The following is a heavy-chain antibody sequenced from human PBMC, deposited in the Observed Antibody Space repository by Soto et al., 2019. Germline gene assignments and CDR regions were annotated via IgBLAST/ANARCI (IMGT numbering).Heavy chain of an antibody. V-gene: IGHV3-64D*06. J-gene: IGHJ6*02. D-gene: IGHD6-19*01. CDR1: GFTFSSYA. CDR2: ISSNGGST. CDR3: VKGKPPGIGVAGSPYDYYGTDV. Sequence: EVQLVESGGGLVQPGGSLRLSCSASGFTFSSYAMHWVRQAPGKGLEYVSAISSNGGSTYYADSVKGRFTISRDHSKNRLYHQMSSRRAEDTAVYYCVKGKPPGIGVAGSPYDYYGTDVWGQGTTVTGSS.